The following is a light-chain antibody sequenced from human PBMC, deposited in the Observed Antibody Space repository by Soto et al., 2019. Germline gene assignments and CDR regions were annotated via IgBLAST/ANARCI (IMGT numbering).Light chain of an antibody. V-gene: IGLV1-51*02. Sequence: QSVLTQPPSVSAAPGQKVTISCSGGSSNIGRNYVSWYQHLPGTAPKLLIYENNKRPSGIPDRFSGSKSGTSATLGITGLQTGDEADCYCGTWDVSLNNGRIFGEGTKLTVL. J-gene: IGLJ2*01. CDR3: GTWDVSLNNGRI. CDR2: ENN. CDR1: SSNIGRNY.